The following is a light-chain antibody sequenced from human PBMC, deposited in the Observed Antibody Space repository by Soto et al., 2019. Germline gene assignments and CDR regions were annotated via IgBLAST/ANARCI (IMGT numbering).Light chain of an antibody. Sequence: QSVLTQPPSASGSPRQSVTISCTGTRSDVGGYNYVSWYQQHPGKAPKLMIYEVSKRPSGVPDRFSGSKSGNTASLTVSGLQAEDEADYYCSSYAGSNNSLYVFGTGTKVTVL. CDR3: SSYAGSNNSLYV. CDR2: EVS. CDR1: RSDVGGYNY. V-gene: IGLV2-8*01. J-gene: IGLJ1*01.